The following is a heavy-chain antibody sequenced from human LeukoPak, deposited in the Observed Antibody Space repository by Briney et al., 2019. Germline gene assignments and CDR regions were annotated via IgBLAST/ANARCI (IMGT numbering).Heavy chain of an antibody. V-gene: IGHV4-4*07. J-gene: IGHJ4*02. Sequence: PSETLSLTCNVSGDSISGYYWSWIRQSAGRGLEWIGRMYSSGYSDYNPSLKSRVTMSVDTSKNQFSLILASVTAADTAVYYCARGTRRYFAIWGKGTLVTVSS. D-gene: IGHD3-9*01. CDR3: ARGTRRYFAI. CDR2: MYSSGYS. CDR1: GDSISGYY.